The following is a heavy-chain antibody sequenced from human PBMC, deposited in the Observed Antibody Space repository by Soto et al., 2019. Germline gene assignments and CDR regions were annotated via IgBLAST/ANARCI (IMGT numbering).Heavy chain of an antibody. CDR3: ARQGGWYDSFDY. D-gene: IGHD6-19*01. V-gene: IGHV4-34*01. Sequence: SETLSLTCAVYGGSFSGYYWSWIRQPPGKGLEWIGEINHSGSTNYNPSLKSRVTISVDTSKNQFSLKLSSVTAADTAVYYCARQGGWYDSFDYWGQGTLVTVSS. J-gene: IGHJ4*02. CDR1: GGSFSGYY. CDR2: INHSGST.